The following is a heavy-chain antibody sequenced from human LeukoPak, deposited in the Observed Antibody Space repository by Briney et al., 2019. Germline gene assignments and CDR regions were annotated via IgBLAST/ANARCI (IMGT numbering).Heavy chain of an antibody. CDR1: GNYW. V-gene: IGHV3-74*01. CDR3: ASTRSSDFDY. D-gene: IGHD6-6*01. CDR2: INSDGSWT. J-gene: IGHJ4*02. Sequence: GGSLRLSCAASGNYWMHWVRQVPGKGLVWVSHINSDGSWTSYADSVKGRFTISRDNSKNTLYLQLNSLRAEDTAVYYCASTRSSDFDYWGQGTLVTVSS.